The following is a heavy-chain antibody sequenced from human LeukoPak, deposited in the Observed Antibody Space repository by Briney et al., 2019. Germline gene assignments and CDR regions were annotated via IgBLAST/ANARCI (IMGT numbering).Heavy chain of an antibody. CDR3: ARAMVKSDAFDI. CDR1: GGSISSGSYY. J-gene: IGHJ3*02. CDR2: IYTSGST. Sequence: SETLSLTCTVSGGSISSGSYYWSWIRQPAGKGLEWIGRIYTSGSTNYNPSLKSRVTISVDTSKNQFSLKLSSVTAADTAVYYCARAMVKSDAFDIWGQGTMVTVSS. V-gene: IGHV4-61*02. D-gene: IGHD5-18*01.